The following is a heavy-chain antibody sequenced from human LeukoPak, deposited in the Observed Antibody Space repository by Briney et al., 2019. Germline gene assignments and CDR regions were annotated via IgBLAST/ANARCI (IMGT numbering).Heavy chain of an antibody. CDR2: ISSNGGST. J-gene: IGHJ5*02. V-gene: IGHV3-64*01. Sequence: PGGSLRLPCAASGFTLSSYAMHWVRQAPGKGLEYVSSISSNGGSTYYANFVKGRFIISRDNSKNTLYLQMGSLRAEDMAVYHCARGGRADASGWYIWFDPWGQGTLVTVSS. CDR1: GFTLSSYA. D-gene: IGHD6-19*01. CDR3: ARGGRADASGWYIWFDP.